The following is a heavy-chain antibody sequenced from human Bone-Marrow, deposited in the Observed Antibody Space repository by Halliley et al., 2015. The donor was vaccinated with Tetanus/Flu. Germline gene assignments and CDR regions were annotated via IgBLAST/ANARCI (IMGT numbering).Heavy chain of an antibody. Sequence: ISTNGATTHSADSAEGRFSISRDPSKSTLYLQMSSLRGEDTAVYDCVKDRLRGRSGNGVFDYWGQGTLVTVSS. J-gene: IGHJ4*02. D-gene: IGHD2-15*01. CDR2: ISTNGATT. V-gene: IGHV3-64D*06. CDR3: VKDRLRGRSGNGVFDY.